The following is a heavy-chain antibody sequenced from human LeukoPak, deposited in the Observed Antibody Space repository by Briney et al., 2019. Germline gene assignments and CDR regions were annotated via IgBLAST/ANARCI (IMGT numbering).Heavy chain of an antibody. CDR3: ARLRFDFWSGYTHPYFDY. Sequence: ASETLSLTCTVSGGSISSSSYSWGWIRQPPGKGLEWIGSIYYSGTTYYNPSLKSRVTISVDTSKIQFSLKLSSVAATDTAVYFCARLRFDFWSGYTHPYFDYWGQGTLVTVSS. CDR1: GGSISSSSYS. D-gene: IGHD3-3*01. CDR2: IYYSGTT. J-gene: IGHJ4*02. V-gene: IGHV4-39*01.